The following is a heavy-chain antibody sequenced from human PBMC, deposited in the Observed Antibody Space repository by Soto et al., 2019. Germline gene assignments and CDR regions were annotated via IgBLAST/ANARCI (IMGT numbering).Heavy chain of an antibody. V-gene: IGHV4-59*08. D-gene: IGHD3-10*01. J-gene: IGHJ4*02. CDR2: IYYSGST. CDR1: GGSISSYY. Sequence: QVQLQESGPGLVKPSETLSLTCTVSGGSISSYYWSWIRQPPGKGLEWLGYIYYSGSTNYNPSLKSRVTISVDTSKNQFSLKLSSVTAADTAVYYCASTGAVRGVIADYWGQGTLVTVSS. CDR3: ASTGAVRGVIADY.